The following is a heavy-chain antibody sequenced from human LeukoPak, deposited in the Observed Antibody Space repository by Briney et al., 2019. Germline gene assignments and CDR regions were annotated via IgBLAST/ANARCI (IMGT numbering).Heavy chain of an antibody. V-gene: IGHV3-23*01. J-gene: IGHJ4*02. Sequence: GGSLRLPCAASGFTFSDYAMTWVRQAPGKGLEWVSAITNSRGTTYYADSVKGRITISRDNSKNTLYLQINSLRAEDTAIGYGAKGALYGTRYPFDFWGGGTLVSVPS. CDR3: AKGALYGTRYPFDF. CDR2: ITNSRGTT. CDR1: GFTFSDYA. D-gene: IGHD1-14*01.